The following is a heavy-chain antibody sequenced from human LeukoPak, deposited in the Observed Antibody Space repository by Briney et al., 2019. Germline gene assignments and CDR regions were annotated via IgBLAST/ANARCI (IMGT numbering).Heavy chain of an antibody. CDR3: ARDPGTILSEYYFDY. CDR1: GFTFSSYS. V-gene: IGHV3-48*04. CDR2: ISSSSTI. J-gene: IGHJ4*02. Sequence: GGSLRLSCAASGFTFSSYSMNWVRQAPGKGLEWVSYISSSSTIYYADSVKGRFTISRDNAKNSLYLQMNSLRAEDTAVYYCARDPGTILSEYYFDYWGQGTLVTVSS. D-gene: IGHD4/OR15-4a*01.